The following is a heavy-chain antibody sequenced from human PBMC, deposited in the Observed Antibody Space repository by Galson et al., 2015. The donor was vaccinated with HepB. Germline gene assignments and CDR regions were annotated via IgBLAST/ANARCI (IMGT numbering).Heavy chain of an antibody. Sequence: SLRLSCAASGFTSSSYWMHWVRQAPGKGLVWVSRINSDGSSTSYADSVKGRFTISRDNAKNTLYLQMNSLRAEDTAVYYCARGETLWFGVGDAFDIWGQGTMVTVSS. J-gene: IGHJ3*02. D-gene: IGHD3-10*01. V-gene: IGHV3-74*01. CDR3: ARGETLWFGVGDAFDI. CDR2: INSDGSST. CDR1: GFTSSSYW.